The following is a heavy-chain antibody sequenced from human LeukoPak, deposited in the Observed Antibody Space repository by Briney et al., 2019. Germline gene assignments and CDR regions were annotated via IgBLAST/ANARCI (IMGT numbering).Heavy chain of an antibody. CDR1: GGSISSYY. CDR2: IYYSGST. D-gene: IGHD2-15*01. CDR3: ARHRWKLYDAFDI. V-gene: IGHV4-59*08. J-gene: IGHJ3*02. Sequence: MSSETLSLTCTVSGGSISSYYWSWIRQPPGKGLEWIGYIYYSGSTNYNPSLKSRVTISVDTSKNQFSLKLSSVTAADTAVYYCARHRWKLYDAFDIWGQGTMVTVSS.